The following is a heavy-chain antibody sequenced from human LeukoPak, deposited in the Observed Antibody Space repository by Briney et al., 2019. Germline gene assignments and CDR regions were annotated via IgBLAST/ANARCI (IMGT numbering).Heavy chain of an antibody. Sequence: GGSLRLSCAASGFTFTTYAMSWVRQGPGKGLEWVSAISGRGDDKNYADSVRGRFTISRDNSKNTLYLQMNSLRAEDTAVYYCARRSGYSFGYGLNWGQGTLVTVSS. V-gene: IGHV3-23*01. CDR3: ARRSGYSFGYGLN. CDR2: ISGRGDDK. J-gene: IGHJ4*02. D-gene: IGHD5-18*01. CDR1: GFTFTTYA.